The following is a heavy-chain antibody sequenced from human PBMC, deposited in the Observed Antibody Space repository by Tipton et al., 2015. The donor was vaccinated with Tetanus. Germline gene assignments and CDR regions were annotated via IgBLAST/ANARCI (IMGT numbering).Heavy chain of an antibody. Sequence: SLRLSCAASGFTFSSYAMSWVRQAPGKGLEWVSAISGSGGSTYYADSVKGRFTISRDNSKNTLYLQMNSLRAEDTAVYYCAKDPRGGGSGYVDPYYLDYWGQGTLVTVSS. CDR1: GFTFSSYA. J-gene: IGHJ4*02. CDR3: AKDPRGGGSGYVDPYYLDY. CDR2: ISGSGGST. V-gene: IGHV3-23*01. D-gene: IGHD3-3*01.